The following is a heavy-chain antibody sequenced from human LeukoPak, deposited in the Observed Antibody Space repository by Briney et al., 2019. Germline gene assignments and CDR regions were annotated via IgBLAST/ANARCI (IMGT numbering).Heavy chain of an antibody. CDR2: IHHSKSS. J-gene: IGHJ4*02. Sequence: SETLSLTCTVSSGAISTSHWLSWVRQPPGKGLEWIGEIHHSKSSNYYPSLKSRVTISVDKSKNQFSLELNSVTAADTAVYYCARGGDWLFDYWGQGILVTVSS. V-gene: IGHV4-4*02. CDR1: SGAISTSHW. CDR3: ARGGDWLFDY. D-gene: IGHD2-21*02.